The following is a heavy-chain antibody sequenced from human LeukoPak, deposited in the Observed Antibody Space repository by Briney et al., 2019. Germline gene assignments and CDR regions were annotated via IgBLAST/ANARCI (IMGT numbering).Heavy chain of an antibody. Sequence: SQTLSLTCAISGDSASSNSASWNWIRQSPSRGLEWLGRTYYRSKWYNDYAVSVKSRITINPDTSKNQFSLQLNSVSPEDTAMXXXXXXGVAGDNWFDPWGQGTLVTVSS. CDR3: XXXGVAGDNWFDP. J-gene: IGHJ5*02. V-gene: IGHV6-1*01. CDR1: GDSASSNSAS. D-gene: IGHD6-19*01. CDR2: TYYRSKWYN.